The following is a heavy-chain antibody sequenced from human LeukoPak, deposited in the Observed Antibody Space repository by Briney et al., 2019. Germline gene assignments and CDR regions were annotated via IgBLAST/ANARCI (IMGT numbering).Heavy chain of an antibody. Sequence: GGSLRLSCAASGFTFSSYGMHWVRQAPGKGLEWVAVIWYDGSNKYYADSVKGRFTISRGNSKNTLYLQMNSLRAEDTAVYYCARDAGYSYGWFAHYYYGMDVWGQGTTVTVSS. CDR1: GFTFSSYG. J-gene: IGHJ6*02. CDR2: IWYDGSNK. D-gene: IGHD5-18*01. CDR3: ARDAGYSYGWFAHYYYGMDV. V-gene: IGHV3-33*01.